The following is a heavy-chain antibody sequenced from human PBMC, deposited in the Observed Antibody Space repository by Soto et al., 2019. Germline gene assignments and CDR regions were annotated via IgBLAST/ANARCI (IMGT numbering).Heavy chain of an antibody. V-gene: IGHV4-4*07. D-gene: IGHD1-1*01. J-gene: IGHJ4*02. CDR2: IYASGST. Sequence: PSLTCSVSGGSISPYYWSWIRQPAGKGLEWIGRIYASGSTNYNPSPKSRVTMSVATSKNQFSLKLTAVTAADTATYYCARGGMVITPTATAFDYWGQGTLVTVSS. CDR3: ARGGMVITPTATAFDY. CDR1: GGSISPYY.